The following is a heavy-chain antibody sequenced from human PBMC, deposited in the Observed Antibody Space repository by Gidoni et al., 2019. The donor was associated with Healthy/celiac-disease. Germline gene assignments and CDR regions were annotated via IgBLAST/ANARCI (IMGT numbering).Heavy chain of an antibody. J-gene: IGHJ4*02. CDR3: AKVDSGSYFSFSDY. CDR2: ISWNSGSI. V-gene: IGHV3-9*01. Sequence: EVQLVESVGGLVQPGRSLRLSCAASGFTFDDYAMHWVRQAPGKGLEWVSGISWNSGSIGYADSVKGRFTISRDNAKNSLYLQMNSLRAEDTALYYCAKVDSGSYFSFSDYWGQGTLVTVSS. D-gene: IGHD1-26*01. CDR1: GFTFDDYA.